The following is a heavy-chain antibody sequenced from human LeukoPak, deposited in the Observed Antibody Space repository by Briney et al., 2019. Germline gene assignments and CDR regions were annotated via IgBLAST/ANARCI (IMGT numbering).Heavy chain of an antibody. Sequence: GRSLRLSCAASGFTFSSYGMHWVRQAPGKGLEWVAVISYDGSNKYYADSVKGRFTISRDNSKNTLYLQMNSLRAEDTAVYYCAKVMYYYDSSGQSSYDYWGQGTLVTVSS. CDR2: ISYDGSNK. CDR3: AKVMYYYDSSGQSSYDY. J-gene: IGHJ4*02. CDR1: GFTFSSYG. V-gene: IGHV3-30*18. D-gene: IGHD3-22*01.